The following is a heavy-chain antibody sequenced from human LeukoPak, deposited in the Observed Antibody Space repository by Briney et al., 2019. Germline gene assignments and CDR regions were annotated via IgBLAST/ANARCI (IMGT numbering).Heavy chain of an antibody. CDR1: GFTFRDYW. V-gene: IGHV3-7*01. Sequence: PGGSLRLSCEASGFTFRDYWITWVRQDPGKGLEWVANVKQDGTEKFYVDSVKGRFTISRDNGKNSLYLQMNSLRVEDTAIYYCARAGGTSWADYWGQGTLVTVSS. D-gene: IGHD6-13*01. CDR3: ARAGGTSWADY. J-gene: IGHJ4*02. CDR2: VKQDGTEK.